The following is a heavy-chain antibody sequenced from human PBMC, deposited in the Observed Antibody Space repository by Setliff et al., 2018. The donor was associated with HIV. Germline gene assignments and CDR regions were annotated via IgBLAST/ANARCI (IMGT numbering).Heavy chain of an antibody. CDR3: AIRGSSGWYVGGYFDY. Sequence: SETLSLTCAVSGYSISSGYYWGWIRQPPGKGLEWMGSIYHSGSTYYTPSLKSRVTISVDTSKNQFSLKLSSVTAADTAVYYCAIRGSSGWYVGGYFDYWGQGTLVTVSS. CDR2: IYHSGST. J-gene: IGHJ4*02. CDR1: GYSISSGYY. V-gene: IGHV4-38-2*01. D-gene: IGHD6-19*01.